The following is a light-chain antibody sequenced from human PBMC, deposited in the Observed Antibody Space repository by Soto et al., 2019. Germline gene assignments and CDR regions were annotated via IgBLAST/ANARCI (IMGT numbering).Light chain of an antibody. CDR3: LQHSNIPPT. CDR1: QNIKTY. V-gene: IGKV1-6*01. Sequence: IQMTNPPSSMSACLGASGTINYRASQNIKTYLNWYQQKPGKAPNLLIYAAPSLQSGVPSRFSGSGSGTDFTLTVSSLEPEDFSTYYCLQHSNIPPTFGPGTKVDI. CDR2: AAP. J-gene: IGKJ3*01.